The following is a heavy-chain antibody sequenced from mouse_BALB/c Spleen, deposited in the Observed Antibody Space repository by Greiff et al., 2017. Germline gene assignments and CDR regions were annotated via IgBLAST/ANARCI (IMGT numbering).Heavy chain of an antibody. V-gene: IGHV5-6*01. CDR2: ISSGGSYT. Sequence: EVKLVESGGDLVKPGGSLKLSCAASGFTFSSYGMSWVRQTPDKRLEWVATISSGGSYTYYPDSVKGRFTISRDNAKNTLYLQMSSLKSEDTAMYYCARQGVYDYDGMDYWGQGTSVTVSS. J-gene: IGHJ4*01. CDR3: ARQGVYDYDGMDY. D-gene: IGHD2-4*01. CDR1: GFTFSSYG.